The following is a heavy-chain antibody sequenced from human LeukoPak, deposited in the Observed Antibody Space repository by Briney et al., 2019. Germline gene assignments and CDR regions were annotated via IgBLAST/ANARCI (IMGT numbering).Heavy chain of an antibody. D-gene: IGHD2-2*01. CDR2: INHSGST. CDR1: GGSFSGYY. CDR3: ARQEVIVVPAAMSLTYFDY. Sequence: SETLSLTCAVYGGSFSGYYWSWIRQPPGKGLEWIGEINHSGSTYYNPSLKSRVTISVDTSKNQFSLKLSSVTAADTAVYYCARQEVIVVPAAMSLTYFDYWGQGTLVTVSS. V-gene: IGHV4-34*01. J-gene: IGHJ4*02.